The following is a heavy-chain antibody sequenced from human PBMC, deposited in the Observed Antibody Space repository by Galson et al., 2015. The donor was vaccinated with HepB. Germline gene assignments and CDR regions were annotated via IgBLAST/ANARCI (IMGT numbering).Heavy chain of an antibody. D-gene: IGHD2-2*01. J-gene: IGHJ6*02. CDR2: INRDGSST. V-gene: IGHV3-74*01. CDR3: ARGIEVVPDASGMDV. Sequence: SLRLSCAASGFTFRSHWMHWVRQAPGKGLVWVSRINRDGSSTNYADSVKGRFAISRDNAKNTLYLQMNSLRAEDTAVYSCARGIEVVPDASGMDVWGQGTTVTVSS. CDR1: GFTFRSHW.